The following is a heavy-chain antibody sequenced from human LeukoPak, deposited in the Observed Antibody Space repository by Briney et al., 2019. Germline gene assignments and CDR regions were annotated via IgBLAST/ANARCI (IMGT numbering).Heavy chain of an antibody. CDR3: ARHWGYYGSGSNRAFDI. CDR1: GYSFSDYW. Sequence: PGESPKISCKGSGYSFSDYWIGWVRQMPAKGLEGLGIIYPGDSDTSYNPAFQRRVTISVDTSITTAYLQWSSLKASDTAMFYCARHWGYYGSGSNRAFDIWGQGTMVTVSS. V-gene: IGHV5-51*01. J-gene: IGHJ3*02. D-gene: IGHD3-10*01. CDR2: IYPGDSDT.